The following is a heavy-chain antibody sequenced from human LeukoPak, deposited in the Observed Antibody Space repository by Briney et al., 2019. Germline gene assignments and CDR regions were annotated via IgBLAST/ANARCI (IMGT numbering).Heavy chain of an antibody. J-gene: IGHJ4*02. CDR2: ISGSGGST. V-gene: IGHV3-23*01. Sequence: GGSLRLSCAASGFIFSDYYMSWIRQDPGKGLEWVSAISGSGGSTYYADSVKGRFTISRDNSKNTLYLQMNSLRAEDTAVYYCAKEDGYNIDYWGQGTLVTVSS. CDR3: AKEDGYNIDY. D-gene: IGHD5-24*01. CDR1: GFIFSDYY.